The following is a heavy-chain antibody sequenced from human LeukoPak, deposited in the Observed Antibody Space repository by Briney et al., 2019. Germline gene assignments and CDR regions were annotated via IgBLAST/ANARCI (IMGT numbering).Heavy chain of an antibody. Sequence: ASVKVSCKASGYTFTSYDINWVRQATGQGLEWMGWISAYNGNTNYAQKLQGRVTMTTDTSTSTAYMELRSLRSDDTAVYYCARGGVYSSSWYIDYWGQGTLVTVSS. V-gene: IGHV1-18*01. CDR3: ARGGVYSSSWYIDY. CDR2: ISAYNGNT. CDR1: GYTFTSYD. D-gene: IGHD6-13*01. J-gene: IGHJ4*02.